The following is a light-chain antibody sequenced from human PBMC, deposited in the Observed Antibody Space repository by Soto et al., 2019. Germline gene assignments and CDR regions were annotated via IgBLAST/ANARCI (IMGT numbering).Light chain of an antibody. Sequence: SYELTQTPSVSVAPGQTARITCGGNNIRNKSVQWYQQKPGQAPMVVVYDDTNRPSGIPERFSGSNSGNTATLTISRVEAGDEADYYCQVWDSSSDHWVLGGGTK. V-gene: IGLV3-21*02. CDR2: DDT. CDR3: QVWDSSSDHWV. CDR1: NIRNKS. J-gene: IGLJ3*02.